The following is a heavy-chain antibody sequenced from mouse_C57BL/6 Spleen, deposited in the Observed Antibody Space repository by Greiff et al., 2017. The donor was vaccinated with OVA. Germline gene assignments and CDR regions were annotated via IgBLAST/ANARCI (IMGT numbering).Heavy chain of an antibody. J-gene: IGHJ3*01. D-gene: IGHD2-5*01. CDR2: IDPSDSET. CDR3: ARYGDYSNFWFAY. Sequence: QVQLQQPGAELVRPGSSVKLSCKASGYTFTSYWMHWVKQRPIQGLEWIGNIDPSDSETHYNQKFKDKATLTVDKSSSTAYMQLSSLTSEDSAVYYCARYGDYSNFWFAYWGQGTLVTVSA. CDR1: GYTFTSYW. V-gene: IGHV1-52*01.